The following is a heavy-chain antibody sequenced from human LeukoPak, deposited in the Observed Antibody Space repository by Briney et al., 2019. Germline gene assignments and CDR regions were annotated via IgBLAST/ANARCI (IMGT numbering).Heavy chain of an antibody. Sequence: GGSLRLSCAASGFSFSDSYMTLIRQAPGKGLEWVSYISSSGGTIYYTDSVKGRFTISRDNAKNSLYLQMNSLRAEDTAVYYCARDPRDSSSWFYFDYWGQGTLVTVSS. D-gene: IGHD6-13*01. J-gene: IGHJ4*02. CDR3: ARDPRDSSSWFYFDY. V-gene: IGHV3-11*01. CDR1: GFSFSDSY. CDR2: ISSSGGTI.